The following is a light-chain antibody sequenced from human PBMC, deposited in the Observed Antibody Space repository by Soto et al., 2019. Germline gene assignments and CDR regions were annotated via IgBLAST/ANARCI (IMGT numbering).Light chain of an antibody. V-gene: IGKV1-5*01. CDR2: DAA. J-gene: IGKJ1*01. CDR3: QQYDSYSWT. Sequence: DIQMTQSPSTLSASVGDRVTITCRASQNINKWVAWYQQKPGKAPNVMIYDAATLESGVPSRFSSSGSETEFTIHISRLQPDEFASYYCQQYDSYSWTFGQGTKVDIK. CDR1: QNINKW.